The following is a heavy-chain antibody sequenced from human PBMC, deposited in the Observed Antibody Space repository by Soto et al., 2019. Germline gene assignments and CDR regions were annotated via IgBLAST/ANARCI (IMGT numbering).Heavy chain of an antibody. CDR1: GYSFTSYW. V-gene: IGHV5-51*01. CDR2: IYPGDSDT. D-gene: IGHD6-19*01. J-gene: IGHJ6*02. CDR3: ARPREAGKNYYGVDV. Sequence: PGESLKISCKGSGYSFTSYWIGWVRQMPGKGLEWMGIIYPGDSDTRYSPSFQGQVTISADKSISTAYLQWSSLKASDTAMYYCARPREAGKNYYGVDVWGQGTTLTVSS.